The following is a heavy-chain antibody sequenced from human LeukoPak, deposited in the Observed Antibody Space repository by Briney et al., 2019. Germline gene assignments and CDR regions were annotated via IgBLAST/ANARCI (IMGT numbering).Heavy chain of an antibody. Sequence: GGSLRLSCVASGFTFSSYWMSWVRQAPGKGLEWVANIKQDGSEKYYVDSVKGRFTISRDNAKNSLYLQMNSLRAEDTAVYYCARVLHVLRYFDWLLGGEDYWGQGTLVTVSS. CDR1: GFTFSSYW. CDR3: ARVLHVLRYFDWLLGGEDY. D-gene: IGHD3-9*01. J-gene: IGHJ4*02. CDR2: IKQDGSEK. V-gene: IGHV3-7*03.